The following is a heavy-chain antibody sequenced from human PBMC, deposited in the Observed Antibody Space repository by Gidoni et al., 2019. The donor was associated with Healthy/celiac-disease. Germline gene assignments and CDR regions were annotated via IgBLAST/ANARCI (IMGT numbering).Heavy chain of an antibody. J-gene: IGHJ4*02. V-gene: IGHV4-61*01. D-gene: IGHD3-3*01. CDR2: IYYSGST. Sequence: QVQLQESGPGLVKPSETLSLTCTVSGASVSSGRYYWSWIRQPPGKGLAWVGYIYYSGSTNYNPSLKSRVTISVDTSKNQFPRKLGSVPAADTAVYYCASVYLGVFGVVTHFDYWGQGTLVTVSS. CDR1: GASVSSGRYY. CDR3: ASVYLGVFGVVTHFDY.